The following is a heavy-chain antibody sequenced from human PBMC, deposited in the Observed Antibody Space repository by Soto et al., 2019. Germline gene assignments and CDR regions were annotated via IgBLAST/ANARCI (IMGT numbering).Heavy chain of an antibody. Sequence: QVQLVESGGGVVQPGRSLRLSCAASGFTFSSYGMHWVRQAPGKGLEWVAVISYDGSNKYYADSVKGRFTISRDNSKNTLYLQMNSLRAEDTAVYYCAKGRLRYYYYGMDVWDQGTTVTVSS. CDR1: GFTFSSYG. D-gene: IGHD2-8*01. CDR2: ISYDGSNK. V-gene: IGHV3-30*18. CDR3: AKGRLRYYYYGMDV. J-gene: IGHJ6*02.